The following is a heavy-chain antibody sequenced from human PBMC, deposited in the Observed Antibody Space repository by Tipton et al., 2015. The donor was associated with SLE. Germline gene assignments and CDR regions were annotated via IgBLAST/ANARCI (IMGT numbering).Heavy chain of an antibody. D-gene: IGHD3-3*01. CDR1: GGSISSGGYY. CDR2: IYYSGST. J-gene: IGHJ3*02. CDR3: ARGPITSLAPGDAFDI. Sequence: TLSLTCTVSGGSISSGGYYWSWIRQHPGKGLEWIGYIYYSGSTYYNPSLKSRVTTSVDTSKNQFSLKLSSVTAADTAVYYCARGPITSLAPGDAFDIWGQGTMVTVSS. V-gene: IGHV4-31*03.